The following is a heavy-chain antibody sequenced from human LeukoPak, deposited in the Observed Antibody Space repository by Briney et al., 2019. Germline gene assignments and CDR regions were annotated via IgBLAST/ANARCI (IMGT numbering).Heavy chain of an antibody. CDR1: GFTFSSYA. CDR2: ISNTGGST. Sequence: HPGGSLRLSCAASGFTFSSYAMSWVRQAPGKGLEWVSVISNTGGSTFYADSVKGRFTISRDNSKNTLYLQMNSLRAEDTAVYYCAKDLIYAPLWYFDYWGQGTLVTVSS. V-gene: IGHV3-23*01. D-gene: IGHD2/OR15-2a*01. J-gene: IGHJ4*02. CDR3: AKDLIYAPLWYFDY.